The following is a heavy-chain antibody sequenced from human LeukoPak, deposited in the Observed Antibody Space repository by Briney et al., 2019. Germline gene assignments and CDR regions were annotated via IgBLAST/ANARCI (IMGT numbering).Heavy chain of an antibody. Sequence: PGGSPRLSCAASGFTFSSYSMNWVRQAPGKGLEWVSSISSSSSYIYYADSVKGRFTISRDNAKNSLYLQMNSLRAEDTAVYYCARAPEYYYDSSGYYEFDYWGQGTLVTVSS. V-gene: IGHV3-21*01. CDR3: ARAPEYYYDSSGYYEFDY. D-gene: IGHD3-22*01. CDR2: ISSSSSYI. CDR1: GFTFSSYS. J-gene: IGHJ4*02.